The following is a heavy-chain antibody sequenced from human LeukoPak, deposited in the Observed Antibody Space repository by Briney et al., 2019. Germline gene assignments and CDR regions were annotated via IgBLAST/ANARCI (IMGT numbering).Heavy chain of an antibody. J-gene: IGHJ4*02. V-gene: IGHV3-74*01. CDR3: AHLVGSIPMDY. D-gene: IGHD1-26*01. Sequence: GGSLRLSCAASGFTFSSYWMYWVRQAPGTGLVWVSDINTDGSTTRYADSVKGRFTTSRDNAQNTVSLLMNSLRVEDTAVYYCAHLVGSIPMDYWGQGALVTVSS. CDR1: GFTFSSYW. CDR2: INTDGSTT.